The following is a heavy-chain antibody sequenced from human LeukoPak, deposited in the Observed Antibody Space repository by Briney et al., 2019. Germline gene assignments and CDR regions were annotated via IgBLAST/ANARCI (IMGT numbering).Heavy chain of an antibody. D-gene: IGHD3-22*01. CDR1: GFTFSNYW. V-gene: IGHV3-7*01. CDR2: IKQDGSEK. J-gene: IGHJ6*02. CDR3: ARSETTYYYDSSVYFYCYYGMDV. Sequence: PGGSLRLSCAASGFTFSNYWMTWVRQAPGKGLEWVANIKQDGSEKYYVDSVKGRFTISRDNAKNSLYLQMNSLRAEDTAVYYCARSETTYYYDSSVYFYCYYGMDVWGQGTTVTVSS.